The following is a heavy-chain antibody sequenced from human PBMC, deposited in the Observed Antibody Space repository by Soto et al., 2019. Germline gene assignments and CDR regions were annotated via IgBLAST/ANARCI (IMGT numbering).Heavy chain of an antibody. D-gene: IGHD6-13*01. CDR3: AKDRLAAAIQDYYYYGMDV. V-gene: IGHV3-23*01. Sequence: PGGSLRLSCAASGSTFSSYAMSWARQAPGKGLEWVSAISGSGGSTYYADSVKGRFTISRDNSKNTLYLQMNSLRAEDTAVYYCAKDRLAAAIQDYYYYGMDVWGQGTTVTVSS. CDR2: ISGSGGST. CDR1: GSTFSSYA. J-gene: IGHJ6*02.